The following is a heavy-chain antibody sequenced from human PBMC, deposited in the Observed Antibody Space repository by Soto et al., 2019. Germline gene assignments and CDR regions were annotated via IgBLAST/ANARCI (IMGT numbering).Heavy chain of an antibody. CDR2: IIPIFGTA. D-gene: IGHD2-21*02. CDR1: GDTFSSYA. CDR3: ATKGGPYGGNSPLDY. V-gene: IGHV1-69*13. Sequence: SVKVSCKASGDTFSSYAISWVRQAPGQGLEWMGGIIPIFGTANYAQKFQGRVTITADESTSTAYMELSSLRSEDTAVYYCATKGGPYGGNSPLDYWGQGTLVTVSS. J-gene: IGHJ4*02.